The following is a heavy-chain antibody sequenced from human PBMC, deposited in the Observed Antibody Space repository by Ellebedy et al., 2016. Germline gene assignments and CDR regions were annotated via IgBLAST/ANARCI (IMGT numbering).Heavy chain of an antibody. J-gene: IGHJ3*01. CDR2: VLHTGTT. Sequence: SETLSLTCNISGGSVSSDYWNWIRRPPGKGLEWIGYVLHTGTTNYNPSLKSRVTMSVETSKSQFSLRLTSVTAADTAVYYCAKWNGGWYAFEVWGQGTMVTVSS. CDR1: GGSVSSDY. V-gene: IGHV4-59*02. CDR3: AKWNGGWYAFEV. D-gene: IGHD6-19*01.